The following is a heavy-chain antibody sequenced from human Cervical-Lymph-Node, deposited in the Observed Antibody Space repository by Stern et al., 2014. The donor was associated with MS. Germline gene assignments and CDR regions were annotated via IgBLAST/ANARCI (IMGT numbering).Heavy chain of an antibody. V-gene: IGHV4-31*03. Sequence: VQLEESGPGLVKPSQTLSLTCTVSGGSFSSGGYYWSRIRPHPGKGWEVIGYIYYSGSNYYNPSLKSRVTISVDTSKNQFSLKLSSVTAADTAVYYCATSHRAGLLVHWGQGTLVTVSS. CDR2: IYYSGSN. CDR1: GGSFSSGGYY. CDR3: ATSHRAGLLVH. D-gene: IGHD1-26*01. J-gene: IGHJ4*02.